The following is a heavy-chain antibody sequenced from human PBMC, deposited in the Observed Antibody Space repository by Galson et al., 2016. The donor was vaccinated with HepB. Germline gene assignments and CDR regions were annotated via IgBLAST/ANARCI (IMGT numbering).Heavy chain of an antibody. V-gene: IGHV3-23*01. Sequence: SLRLSCAGSGFTFNSYAMNWVRQAPGKGLEWISLISDNGHAKYYADPVRGRFSIARDNSKNTLYLQMNSLRADDTAVYYCAKCPPGTRGSLDSWGQGTLVTVSS. CDR1: GFTFNSYA. D-gene: IGHD1-14*01. J-gene: IGHJ4*02. CDR2: ISDNGHAK. CDR3: AKCPPGTRGSLDS.